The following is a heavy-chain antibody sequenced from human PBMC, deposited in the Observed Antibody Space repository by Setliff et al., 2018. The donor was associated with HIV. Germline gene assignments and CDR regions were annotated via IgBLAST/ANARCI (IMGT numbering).Heavy chain of an antibody. Sequence: ASVKVSCKASGYTFSSYGFSWVRQAPGQGLEWMGWISGNNGNRNYAQRLQGRVTMTTDTSTSTAYMELRSLRSDDTAVYYCAREGLLGIWGQGTRVTVSS. CDR1: GYTFSSYG. J-gene: IGHJ3*02. D-gene: IGHD3-16*01. V-gene: IGHV1-18*01. CDR2: ISGNNGNR. CDR3: AREGLLGI.